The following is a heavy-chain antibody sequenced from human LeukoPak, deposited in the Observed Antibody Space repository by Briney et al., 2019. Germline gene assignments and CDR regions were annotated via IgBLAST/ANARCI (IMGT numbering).Heavy chain of an antibody. CDR2: IIPIFGTA. J-gene: IGHJ6*02. D-gene: IGHD2-2*01. Sequence: SVKVSCKASGGTFSSYAISWVRQAPGQGLEWVGGIIPIFGTANYAQKFQGRVTITADESTSTAYMELSSLRSEDTAVYYCARKVPAAPNNYYYYYGMDVWGQGTTVTVSS. CDR1: GGTFSSYA. V-gene: IGHV1-69*13. CDR3: ARKVPAAPNNYYYYYGMDV.